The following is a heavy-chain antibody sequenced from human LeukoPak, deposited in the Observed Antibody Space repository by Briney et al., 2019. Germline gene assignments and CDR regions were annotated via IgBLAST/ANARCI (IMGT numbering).Heavy chain of an antibody. J-gene: IGHJ4*02. D-gene: IGHD3-22*01. CDR2: IKQDGSEK. CDR3: AREYYYDSSGYYAPLFDY. Sequence: GGSLRLSCAASGFTFSSYWMSWVRQAPGKGLEWVANIKQDGSEKYYVDSVKGRFTISRDNAKNSLYLQMNSLGAEDTAVYYCAREYYYDSSGYYAPLFDYWGQGTLVTVSS. V-gene: IGHV3-7*01. CDR1: GFTFSSYW.